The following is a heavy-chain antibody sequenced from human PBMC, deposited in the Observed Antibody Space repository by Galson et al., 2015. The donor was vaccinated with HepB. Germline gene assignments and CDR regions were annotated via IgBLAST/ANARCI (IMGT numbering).Heavy chain of an antibody. CDR3: ARDAGDANVRDIYGMDV. J-gene: IGHJ6*02. Sequence: SLRLSCAASGFTFSSYAMHWVRQAPGKGLEWVAVISYDETTKLYADSVKGRITISRDNFKDTMYLQMDSLRAEDTAVYYCARDAGDANVRDIYGMDVWGQGTTVTVSS. D-gene: IGHD2-15*01. V-gene: IGHV3-30-3*01. CDR1: GFTFSSYA. CDR2: ISYDETTK.